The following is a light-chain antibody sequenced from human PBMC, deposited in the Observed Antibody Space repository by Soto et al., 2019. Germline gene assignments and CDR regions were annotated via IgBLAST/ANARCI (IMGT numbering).Light chain of an antibody. CDR2: DAY. J-gene: IGKJ5*01. CDR1: QSVSGY. V-gene: IGKV3-11*01. Sequence: EIVLTQSPGTLSLSPGARATLSWRASQSVSGYLAWYQQQPGQPPSLLIYDAYNRATGIPARFSGSGSGTDFTLTTSRLEPEDFAMYFCQKSGNSPQIPFGQGPRLEIK. CDR3: QKSGNSPQIP.